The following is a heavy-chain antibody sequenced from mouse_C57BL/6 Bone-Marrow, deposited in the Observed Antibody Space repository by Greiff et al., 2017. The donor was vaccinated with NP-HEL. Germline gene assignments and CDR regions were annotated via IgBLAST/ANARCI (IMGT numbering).Heavy chain of an antibody. Sequence: QVQLQQPGAELVKPGASVKMSCKASGYTFTSYWITWVKQRPGQGLEWIGDIYPGRGSTNYNEKFKSKATLTVDTSSSTAYMQLSSLTSEDSAFYYWETTAPYYAMDYWGQGTSVTVSS. D-gene: IGHD1-2*01. V-gene: IGHV1-55*01. J-gene: IGHJ4*01. CDR2: IYPGRGST. CDR1: GYTFTSYW. CDR3: ETTAPYYAMDY.